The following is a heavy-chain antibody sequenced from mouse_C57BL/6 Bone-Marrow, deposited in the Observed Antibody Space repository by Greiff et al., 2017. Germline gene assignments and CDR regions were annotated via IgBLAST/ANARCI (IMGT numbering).Heavy chain of an antibody. CDR2: IYPNSGGT. Sequence: VQLQQPGAELVKPGASVKLSCKASGYTFTSYWMHWVKQRPGRGLEWIGRIYPNSGGTKYNEKFKSKATLTVDKPSSTAYMQLSSLTSEDSAVYYCARRDIYCGVYFGDWGKGTTLTASS. V-gene: IGHV1-72*01. J-gene: IGHJ2*01. CDR1: GYTFTSYW. D-gene: IGHD2-13*01. CDR3: ARRDIYCGVYFGD.